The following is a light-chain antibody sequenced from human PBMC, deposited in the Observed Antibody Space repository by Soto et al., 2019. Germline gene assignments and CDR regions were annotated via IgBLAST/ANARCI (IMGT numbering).Light chain of an antibody. J-gene: IGKJ5*01. CDR2: DAI. Sequence: EILRTQSPATLSVSPGERVTLSCRASQNIHNHLSWFLQKPGQAPRLLMYDAIIRAAGIPARFSGSRSGAEFTLTISSLQSEDFAVYYCQQRSNWPITFGQGTRLEIK. CDR1: QNIHNH. CDR3: QQRSNWPIT. V-gene: IGKV3-15*01.